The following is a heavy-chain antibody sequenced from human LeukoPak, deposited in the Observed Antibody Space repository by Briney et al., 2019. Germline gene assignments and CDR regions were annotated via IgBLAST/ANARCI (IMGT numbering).Heavy chain of an antibody. J-gene: IGHJ5*02. CDR3: VREHIVATRWFDP. Sequence: ASVKLSCKASGYTFTDHFLHWVRQAPGQGLEWMGWVNSNTGATQYAQKFQGRVTMTRDTSITTSYMDLSRLTSDDTAVYFCVREHIVATRWFDPWGQGTLVTVSS. CDR2: VNSNTGAT. D-gene: IGHD5-12*01. CDR1: GYTFTDHF. V-gene: IGHV1-2*02.